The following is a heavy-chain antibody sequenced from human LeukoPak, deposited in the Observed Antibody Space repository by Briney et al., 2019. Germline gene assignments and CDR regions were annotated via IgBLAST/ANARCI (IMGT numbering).Heavy chain of an antibody. Sequence: GGSLRLSCAASGFTFSSYGMHWVRQAPGKGLEWVAIIWYDGSNKYYADSVKGRFTISRDNSKNTLYLQMNSLRAEDTAVYYCAKAYGSGSYYPYYYYYYMDVWGKGTTVTVSS. J-gene: IGHJ6*03. D-gene: IGHD3-10*01. CDR2: IWYDGSNK. CDR3: AKAYGSGSYYPYYYYYYMDV. CDR1: GFTFSSYG. V-gene: IGHV3-33*06.